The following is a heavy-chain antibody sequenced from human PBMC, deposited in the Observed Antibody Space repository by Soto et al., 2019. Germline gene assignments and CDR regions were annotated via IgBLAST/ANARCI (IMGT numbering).Heavy chain of an antibody. V-gene: IGHV4-4*07. Sequence: WETLSLTCSVSGDSISSYYWSWIRQSAGKGLEWIGRTYITGDTNYNPSLKSRLTMSVDTSKNQLSLKLSSVTAADTAVYYCAREYTETVDGPTPFYFDYWGQGTPVTVSS. D-gene: IGHD6-19*01. CDR2: TYITGDT. CDR1: GDSISSYY. CDR3: AREYTETVDGPTPFYFDY. J-gene: IGHJ4*02.